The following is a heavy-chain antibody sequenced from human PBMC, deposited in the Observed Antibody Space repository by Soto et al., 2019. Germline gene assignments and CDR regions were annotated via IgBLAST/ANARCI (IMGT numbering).Heavy chain of an antibody. CDR3: ASRQHGDIVVVVDATGGYHYYGMDV. J-gene: IGHJ6*02. V-gene: IGHV1-18*04. CDR2: ISAYNGNT. D-gene: IGHD2-15*01. Sequence: ASVKVSCKASGYTFTSYGISWVRQAPGQGLEWMGWISAYNGNTNYAQKLQGRVTMTTDTSTSTAYMELSSLRSEDTAVYYCASRQHGDIVVVVDATGGYHYYGMDVWGQGTTVTVS. CDR1: GYTFTSYG.